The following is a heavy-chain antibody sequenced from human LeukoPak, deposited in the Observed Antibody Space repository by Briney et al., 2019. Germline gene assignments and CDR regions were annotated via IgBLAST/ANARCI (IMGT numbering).Heavy chain of an antibody. CDR2: IYSGGST. CDR3: ASSTYYYDSSGYYDRDYFDY. J-gene: IGHJ4*02. D-gene: IGHD3-22*01. CDR1: GFTVSSNY. V-gene: IGHV3-53*01. Sequence: GGSLRLSCAASGFTVSSNYMSWVRHAPGKGLEWVSVIYSGGSTYYADSVKGRFTISRDNSKNTLYLQMNSLRAEDTAVYYCASSTYYYDSSGYYDRDYFDYWGEGTLVSVSS.